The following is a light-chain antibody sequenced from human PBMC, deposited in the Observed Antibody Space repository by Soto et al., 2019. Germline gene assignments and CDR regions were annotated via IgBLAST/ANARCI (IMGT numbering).Light chain of an antibody. Sequence: QSVLTQPPSVSAAPGQKVTISCSGSGSNIGNNFVSWYQQFPGTAPKLPIYDNNRRPSGIPDRFSGSKSGTSATLGVTGLQTGDEADYYCGTWDNSLSAYVFGAGTKVTVL. J-gene: IGLJ1*01. V-gene: IGLV1-51*01. CDR2: DNN. CDR3: GTWDNSLSAYV. CDR1: GSNIGNNF.